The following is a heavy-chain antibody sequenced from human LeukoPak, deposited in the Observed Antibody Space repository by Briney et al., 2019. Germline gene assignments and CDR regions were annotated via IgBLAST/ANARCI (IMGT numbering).Heavy chain of an antibody. V-gene: IGHV3-30*02. CDR1: GFTFSSYG. CDR3: AKDRYYGSGSWIPLFDY. Sequence: GGSLRLSCAASGFTFSSYGMHWVRQAPGKGLEWVAFIRYDGSNKYYADSVKGRFTISRDNSKNTLYLQMNSLRAEDTAVYYCAKDRYYGSGSWIPLFDYWGQGTLVTVSS. CDR2: IRYDGSNK. D-gene: IGHD3-10*01. J-gene: IGHJ4*02.